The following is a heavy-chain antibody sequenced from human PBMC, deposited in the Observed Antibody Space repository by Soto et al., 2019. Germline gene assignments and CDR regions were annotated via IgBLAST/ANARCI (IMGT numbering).Heavy chain of an antibody. D-gene: IGHD1-1*01. CDR3: ARDRQLDRPGWFDP. V-gene: IGHV1-18*01. CDR1: GYTFNAFG. CDR2: ISAYNGNT. Sequence: QVQLVQSAAEVKKPGASVKVSCQASGYTFNAFGISWVRQAPGHGLEWMGWISAYNGNTNYAQKFQDRVTMTTDTATSTAYMELRSLNSDDAAVYYCARDRQLDRPGWFDPWGQGTLVTVSS. J-gene: IGHJ5*02.